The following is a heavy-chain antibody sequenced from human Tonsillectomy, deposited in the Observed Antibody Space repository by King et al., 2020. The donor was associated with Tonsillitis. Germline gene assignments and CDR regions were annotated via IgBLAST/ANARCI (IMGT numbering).Heavy chain of an antibody. V-gene: IGHV4-59*01. D-gene: IGHD3-10*01. J-gene: IGHJ6*03. Sequence: VQLQESGPGLVKPSETLSLTCTVSGGSISSYYWSWIRQPPGKGLEWFGDISYRGSTNSNPSLKSPFTISVDTSKNQFSLKLSSVTAADTAVYYCASARFGYYMDVWGKGTTVTVAS. CDR1: GGSISSYY. CDR3: ASARFGYYMDV. CDR2: ISYRGST.